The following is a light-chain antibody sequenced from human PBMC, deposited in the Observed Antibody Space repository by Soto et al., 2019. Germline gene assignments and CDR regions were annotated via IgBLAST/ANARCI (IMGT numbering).Light chain of an antibody. Sequence: EVVMTQSPATLSVSPGERATLSCRASQSVKKNLAWYRQTLGQAPRLLVYSATTRAACVPPRFSGSGSGTEFTLTISSLQSEDSAVYYCQQYDNWPPLTFGQGTKVEI. CDR3: QQYDNWPPLT. CDR1: QSVKKN. CDR2: SAT. V-gene: IGKV3-15*01. J-gene: IGKJ1*01.